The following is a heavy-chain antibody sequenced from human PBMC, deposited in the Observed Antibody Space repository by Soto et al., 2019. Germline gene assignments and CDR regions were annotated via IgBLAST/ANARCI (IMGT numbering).Heavy chain of an antibody. CDR1: GYTFTDYY. Sequence: QVQLVQSGAEVKKPGASVKVSCKASGYTFTDYYIHWVRQAPGQGLEWMGWINPNSGATHYAQKFQDWVPLTRDTSIGTAYMELRRLRSDDTAVYYCARDGVAIAILTLRGMDVWGQGTTVTVSS. CDR2: INPNSGAT. CDR3: ARDGVAIAILTLRGMDV. D-gene: IGHD2-21*01. V-gene: IGHV1-2*04. J-gene: IGHJ6*02.